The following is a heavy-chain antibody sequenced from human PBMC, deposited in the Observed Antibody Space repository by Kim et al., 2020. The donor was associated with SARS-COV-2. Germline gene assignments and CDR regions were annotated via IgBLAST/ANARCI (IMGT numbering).Heavy chain of an antibody. J-gene: IGHJ5*02. CDR3: ARAGAGYCSGVTCEYPVGDP. CDR2: ISYDGNNK. Sequence: GGSLRPSCAASGFTFSSYAMHWVRQAPGKGLEWVSVISYDGNNKYYIDSVKGRFTISRDDPKNTLYLQMSSLRAEDTAGYYCARAGAGYCSGVTCEYPVGDPWGQGTLVTVSS. V-gene: IGHV3-30*04. CDR1: GFTFSSYA. D-gene: IGHD2-15*01.